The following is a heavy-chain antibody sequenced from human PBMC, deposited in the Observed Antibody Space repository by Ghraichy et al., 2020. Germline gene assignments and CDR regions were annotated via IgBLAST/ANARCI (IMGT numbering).Heavy chain of an antibody. CDR3: ARPVATAGTEYFQH. D-gene: IGHD6-13*01. CDR1: GFTFSDYG. V-gene: IGHV3-30*03. J-gene: IGHJ1*01. Sequence: LTCAASGFTFSDYGMHWVRQAPGKGLEWVAFLSYDGSNKYYADSVKGRFTISRDTSKNTLHLQMNSLRVDDTALYYCARPVATAGTEYFQHWGQGTLVTVSS. CDR2: LSYDGSNK.